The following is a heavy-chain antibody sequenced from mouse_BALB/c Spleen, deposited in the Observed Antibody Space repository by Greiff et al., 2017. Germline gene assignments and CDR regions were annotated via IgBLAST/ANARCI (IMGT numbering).Heavy chain of an antibody. J-gene: IGHJ4*01. CDR2: IYYSGTI. Sequence: DVKLVESGPGLVKPSQTVSLTCTVTGISITTGNYRWSWIRQFPGHKLEWIGYIYYSGTITYNPSLTSRTTITRDTSKNQFFLEMNSLTAEDTATYYCARDRGYGYAMDYWGQGTSVTVSS. D-gene: IGHD2-2*01. CDR1: GISITTGNYR. CDR3: ARDRGYGYAMDY. V-gene: IGHV3-5*02.